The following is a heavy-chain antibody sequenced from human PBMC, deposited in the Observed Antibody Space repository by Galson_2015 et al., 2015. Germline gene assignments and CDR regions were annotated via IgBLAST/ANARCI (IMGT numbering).Heavy chain of an antibody. CDR1: EFTFSSYY. CDR2: ISSTTTYI. V-gene: IGHV3-21*01. D-gene: IGHD3-3*01. CDR3: ARQILDYDFWSGYHPTNLDY. J-gene: IGHJ4*02. Sequence: SLRLSCAVSEFTFSSYYMSWVRQAPGKGLEWVSSISSTTTYIYYADSVKGRFTISRDNAKNSLYLQMNSLGAEDTAVYCCARQILDYDFWSGYHPTNLDYRGQGTLVTVSS.